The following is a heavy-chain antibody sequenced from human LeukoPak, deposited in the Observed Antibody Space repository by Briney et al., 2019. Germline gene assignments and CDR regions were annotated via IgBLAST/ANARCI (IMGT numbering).Heavy chain of an antibody. Sequence: GGSLRLSCAASGFTFDDYGMSWVRQAPGKGLEWVSGINWNGGSTGYADSVKGRFTISRDNAKNSLYLQMNSLRAEDTALYHCARALSSRWYVAFDIWGQGTMVTVSS. J-gene: IGHJ3*02. V-gene: IGHV3-20*01. D-gene: IGHD6-13*01. CDR3: ARALSSRWYVAFDI. CDR2: INWNGGST. CDR1: GFTFDDYG.